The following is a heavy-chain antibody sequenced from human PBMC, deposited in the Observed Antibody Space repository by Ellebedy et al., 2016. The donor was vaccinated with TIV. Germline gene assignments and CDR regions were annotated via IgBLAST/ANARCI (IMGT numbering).Heavy chain of an antibody. CDR2: ISGKGDIT. J-gene: IGHJ5*02. CDR1: GFTFSSYF. D-gene: IGHD5-12*01. CDR3: ARDKDGGYGFDP. V-gene: IGHV3-64*01. Sequence: GESLKISCAASGFTFSSYFMHWVRQAPGMGLEYLASISGKGDITYYANSVKGRFTISRDNSKNTLYLRLGSLRGEDMAVYYCARDKDGGYGFDPWGQGTLVTVSS.